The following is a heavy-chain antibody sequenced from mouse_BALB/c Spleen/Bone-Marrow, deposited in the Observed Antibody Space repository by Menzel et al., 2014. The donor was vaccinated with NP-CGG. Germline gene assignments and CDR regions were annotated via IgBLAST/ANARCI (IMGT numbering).Heavy chain of an antibody. Sequence: EVMLVESGGGLVQPGGSLKLSCAASGFDFSRYWMSWVRQAPGKGLEWIGEINPDSSTINYTPSLKDKFIISRDNAKRTLFLQMSKRRSEYTALFYCARAKGFPYAMDYWGQGTSVTVSS. CDR3: ARAKGFPYAMDY. CDR1: GFDFSRYW. J-gene: IGHJ4*01. V-gene: IGHV4-1*02. CDR2: INPDSSTI.